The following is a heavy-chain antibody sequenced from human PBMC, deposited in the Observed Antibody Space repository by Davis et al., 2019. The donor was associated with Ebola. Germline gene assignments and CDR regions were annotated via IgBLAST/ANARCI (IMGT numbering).Heavy chain of an antibody. CDR1: GYTFTSYG. CDR2: ISAYNGNT. V-gene: IGHV1-18*01. CDR3: ARGGIAAAGRGVFDY. J-gene: IGHJ4*02. Sequence: ASVKVSCKASGYTFTSYGISWVRQAPGQGLEWMGWISAYNGNTNYAQKFQGRVTITRDTSASTAYMELSSLRSEDTAVYYCARGGIAAAGRGVFDYWGQGTLVTVSS. D-gene: IGHD6-13*01.